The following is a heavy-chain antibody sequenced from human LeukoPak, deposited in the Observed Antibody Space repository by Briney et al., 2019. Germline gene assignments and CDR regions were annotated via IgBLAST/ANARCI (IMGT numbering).Heavy chain of an antibody. CDR3: ARGRTYYYYMDV. Sequence: SETLSLTCTVSGGSISSGSYYWSWIRQPAGKGLEWIGRIYTSGSINYNPSLKSRVTISVDTSKNQFSLKLSSVTAADTAVYYCARGRTYYYYMDVWGKGTTVTVSS. V-gene: IGHV4-61*02. J-gene: IGHJ6*03. CDR2: IYTSGSI. CDR1: GGSISSGSYY.